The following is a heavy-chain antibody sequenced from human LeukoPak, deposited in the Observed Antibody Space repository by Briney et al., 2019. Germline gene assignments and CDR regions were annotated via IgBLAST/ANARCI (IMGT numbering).Heavy chain of an antibody. CDR3: ATGASGSWNF. D-gene: IGHD1-7*01. Sequence: PGRSLRLSCAASGFTSTTARMSWVRQAPGKGLEWVANINPDGSNKYDMDSVTGRFTISRDNATNSLYLEMSSLTTDDTAVYYSATGASGSWNFGGQGTMDTVSS. CDR1: GFTSTTAR. V-gene: IGHV3-7*03. CDR2: INPDGSNK. J-gene: IGHJ4*02.